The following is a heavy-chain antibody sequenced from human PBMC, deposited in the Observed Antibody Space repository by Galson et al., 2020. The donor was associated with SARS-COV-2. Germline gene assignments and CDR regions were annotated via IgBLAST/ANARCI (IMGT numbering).Heavy chain of an antibody. J-gene: IGHJ4*02. D-gene: IGHD3-22*01. V-gene: IGHV3-7*01. CDR2: IKEDGSET. CDR1: GFTFRNYW. Sequence: QLGESLKISCAASGFTFRNYWMTWVRQAPGKGLEWVASIKEDGSETRYADSVKGRFTLSRDNAKNSLYMQMNSLRAEDTAVYYCASSGYIWTGYWGQGTLVTVSS. CDR3: ASSGYIWTGY.